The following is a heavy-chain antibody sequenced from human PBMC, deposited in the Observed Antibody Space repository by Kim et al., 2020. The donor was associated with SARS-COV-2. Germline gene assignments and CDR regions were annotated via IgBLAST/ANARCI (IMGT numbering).Heavy chain of an antibody. V-gene: IGHV4-39*07. D-gene: IGHD2-2*01. CDR3: AREQDQLLFLDY. Sequence: YYTPSLTARVTISVDTSKIQFSLKRSSVTAAGTAVYYCAREQDQLLFLDYWGQGTLVTVSS. J-gene: IGHJ4*02.